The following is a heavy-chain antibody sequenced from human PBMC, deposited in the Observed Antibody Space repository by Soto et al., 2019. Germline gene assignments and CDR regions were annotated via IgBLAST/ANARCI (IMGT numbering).Heavy chain of an antibody. CDR3: AREMNYYDTSGDSYFDY. V-gene: IGHV4-31*03. J-gene: IGHJ4*02. D-gene: IGHD3-22*01. CDR2: IYYSGST. CDR1: GGSISSGTYH. Sequence: QVQLQESGPGLVKPSQTLSLTCTVSGGSISSGTYHWTWIRQHPEKGLEWIGFIYYSGSTYYNPSLKSRVTISVYTSKNQFSLRLSSVTAADTAVYYCAREMNYYDTSGDSYFDYWGQGTLVTVSS.